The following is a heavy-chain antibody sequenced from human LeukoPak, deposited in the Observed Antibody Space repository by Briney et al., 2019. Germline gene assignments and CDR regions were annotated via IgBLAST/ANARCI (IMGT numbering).Heavy chain of an antibody. CDR1: GYIFTGYN. CDR2: INCNNGGT. J-gene: IGHJ5*02. D-gene: IGHD4-17*01. CDR3: ARGYGDYTLMES. V-gene: IGHV1-2*02. Sequence: ASVKVSCKASGYIFTGYNMHWVRQAPGQGLEWMGWINCNNGGTHYAQKFQGRVTMTRDTSISTAYMEVTRLTSDDTAVYYCARGYGDYTLMESWGQGTLVTVPS.